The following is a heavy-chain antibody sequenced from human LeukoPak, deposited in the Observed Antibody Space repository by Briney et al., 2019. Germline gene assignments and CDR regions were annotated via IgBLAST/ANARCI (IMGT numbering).Heavy chain of an antibody. CDR1: GFTFSSYG. J-gene: IGHJ5*02. Sequence: GSLRLSCAASGFTFSSYGMHWVRQAPGKGLEWVAFIRYDGSNKYYADSVKGRFTISRDNSKNTLYLQMNSLRAEDTAVYYCAKDTRWIQLWLAWGQGTLVTVSS. V-gene: IGHV3-30*02. CDR3: AKDTRWIQLWLA. CDR2: IRYDGSNK. D-gene: IGHD5-18*01.